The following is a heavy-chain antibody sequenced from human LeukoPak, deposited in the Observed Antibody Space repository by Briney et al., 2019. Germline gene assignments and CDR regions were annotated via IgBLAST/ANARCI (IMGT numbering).Heavy chain of an antibody. CDR3: ARTVAGNWFDP. D-gene: IGHD6-19*01. V-gene: IGHV3-53*04. J-gene: IGHJ5*02. CDR2: IYSGGST. CDR1: GFTFSNAW. Sequence: GGSLRLSCAASGFTFSNAWMSWVRQAPGKGLEWVSVIYSGGSTYYADSVKGRFTISRHNSKNTLYLQMNSLRAEDTAVYYCARTVAGNWFDPWGQGTLVTVSS.